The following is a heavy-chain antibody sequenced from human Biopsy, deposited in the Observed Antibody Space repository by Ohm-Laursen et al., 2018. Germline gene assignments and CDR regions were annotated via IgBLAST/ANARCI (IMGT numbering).Heavy chain of an antibody. J-gene: IGHJ4*02. CDR2: INHSGST. Sequence: SETLSLTCVVYGGSFSGYYWSWIRQPPGKGLEWIGEINHSGSTNYNPSLKSQVTISVDTSKNQFSLKLSSVTAADTAVYYCARGRLRAVARFDYWGQGTLVTVSS. D-gene: IGHD6-19*01. V-gene: IGHV4-34*01. CDR1: GGSFSGYY. CDR3: ARGRLRAVARFDY.